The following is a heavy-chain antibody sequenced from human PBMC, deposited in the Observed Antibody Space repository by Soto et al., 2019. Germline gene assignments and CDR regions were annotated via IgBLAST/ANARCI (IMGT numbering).Heavy chain of an antibody. Sequence: GASVKVSCKASGYIFTSSAIHWIRQAPGQRPEWMGWINAANGNTKYSQTLQGRVTITWSTSATTAYMELSSLESEDTAVYYCARDLLGYNNGWYFDWWGQGTLVTVSS. CDR1: GYIFTSSA. J-gene: IGHJ4*02. D-gene: IGHD6-19*01. CDR3: ARDLLGYNNGWYFDW. CDR2: INAANGNT. V-gene: IGHV1-3*01.